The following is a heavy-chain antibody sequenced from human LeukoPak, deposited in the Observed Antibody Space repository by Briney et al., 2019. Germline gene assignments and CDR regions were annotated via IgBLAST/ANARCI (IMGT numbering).Heavy chain of an antibody. Sequence: GASVKVSCKVPGYTLTELSIHWVRQAPGKGLEWMGGFVPEDGETIYAQKFQGRVTMTEDTSTDTAYMELSSLRSEDTAVYYCATQGPDSYYLYGMDVWGQGTTVTVSS. CDR3: ATQGPDSYYLYGMDV. J-gene: IGHJ6*02. CDR2: FVPEDGET. V-gene: IGHV1-24*01. CDR1: GYTLTELS.